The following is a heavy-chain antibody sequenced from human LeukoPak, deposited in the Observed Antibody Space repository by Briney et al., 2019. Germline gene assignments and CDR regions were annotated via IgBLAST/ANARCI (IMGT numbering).Heavy chain of an antibody. CDR3: ARSSGDMITFGGVIVSGNALDY. CDR1: GGTFSSYA. V-gene: IGHV1-69*05. CDR2: IIPIFGTA. Sequence: ASVKVSCKASGGTFSSYAISWVRQAPGQGLEWMGGIIPIFGTANYAQKFQGRVTITTDESTSTAYMELSSLRSEDTAVYYCARSSGDMITFGGVIVSGNALDYWAREPWSPSPQ. J-gene: IGHJ4*02. D-gene: IGHD3-16*02.